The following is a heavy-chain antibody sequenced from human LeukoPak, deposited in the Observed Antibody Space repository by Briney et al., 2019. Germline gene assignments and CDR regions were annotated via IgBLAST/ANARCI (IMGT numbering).Heavy chain of an antibody. Sequence: PGRSLRLSCAGSGFTFGGYGMHWFRQTPGKGLEWVAVIAYDGSRAFYADSVKGRFTISRDNSKNTMSVQMDDLRAEDTAVYYFTRYNNDHFDYWGQGTLVNVAS. CDR2: IAYDGSRA. V-gene: IGHV3-33*01. D-gene: IGHD1-14*01. J-gene: IGHJ4*02. CDR3: TRYNNDHFDY. CDR1: GFTFGGYG.